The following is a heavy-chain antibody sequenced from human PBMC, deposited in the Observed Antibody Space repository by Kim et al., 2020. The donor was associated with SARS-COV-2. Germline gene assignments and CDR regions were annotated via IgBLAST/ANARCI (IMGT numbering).Heavy chain of an antibody. Sequence: SNKYYADSVKGRFTISRDNSKNTLYLQMNSLRAEDTAVYYCARVHTKIDYWGQGTLVTVSS. D-gene: IGHD2-8*01. J-gene: IGHJ4*02. CDR3: ARVHTKIDY. V-gene: IGHV3-30*01. CDR2: SNK.